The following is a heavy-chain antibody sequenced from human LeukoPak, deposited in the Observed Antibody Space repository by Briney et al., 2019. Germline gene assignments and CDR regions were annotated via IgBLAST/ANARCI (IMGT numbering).Heavy chain of an antibody. CDR1: GFTFSSYG. J-gene: IGHJ6*02. CDR3: ARHVGGDWSTVISPYGMDV. Sequence: QPGRSLRHSCAASGFTFSSYGMHWVRQAPGKGLEWVAVISYDGSNKYYADSVKGRFTISRDNSKNTLYLQMNSLRAEDTAVYYCARHVGGDWSTVISPYGMDVWGQGTTVTVSS. D-gene: IGHD3-10*02. V-gene: IGHV3-30*03. CDR2: ISYDGSNK.